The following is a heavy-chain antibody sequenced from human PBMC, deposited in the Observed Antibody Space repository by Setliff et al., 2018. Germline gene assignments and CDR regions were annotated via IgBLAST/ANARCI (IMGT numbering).Heavy chain of an antibody. V-gene: IGHV4-39*01. CDR1: GASINSGTYY. CDR2: IHYSGTT. Sequence: SETLSLTCTVSGASINSGTYYWAWIRQPPGKGLEWIGRIHYSGTTYYNASLKLRVTMSVDTSKNQFSLNLDSVTAADTGVYYCASCRYQVPYDYWGQGILVTVSS. D-gene: IGHD2-2*01. CDR3: ASCRYQVPYDY. J-gene: IGHJ4*02.